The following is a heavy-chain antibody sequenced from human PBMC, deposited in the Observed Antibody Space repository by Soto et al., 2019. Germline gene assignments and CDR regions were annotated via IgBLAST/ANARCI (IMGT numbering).Heavy chain of an antibody. CDR1: GFTLRDCA. D-gene: IGHD2-21*02. CDR3: ARTRTAFYRYYLDS. J-gene: IGHJ4*02. CDR2: ISGSGGAT. V-gene: IGHV3-23*01. Sequence: WGSRRLSCSTSGFTLRDCAISWVRQAPGKGLEWVSGISGSGGATYYTDSVEGRFTISKDFSKNTVSLQMTGLRVDDTAVYYCARTRTAFYRYYLDSWGQGALVTVSS.